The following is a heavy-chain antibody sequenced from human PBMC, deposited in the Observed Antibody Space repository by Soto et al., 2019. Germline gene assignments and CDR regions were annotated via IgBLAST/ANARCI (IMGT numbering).Heavy chain of an antibody. CDR1: GFTFSSYW. Sequence: GGSLRLSCAASGFTFSSYWMSWVRQAPGKGLEWVANIKQDGSEKYYVDSVKGRFTISRDNAKNSLYLQMNSLRAEDTAVYYCAKVHDILTGYYANFDYWGQGTLVTVSS. D-gene: IGHD3-9*01. CDR3: AKVHDILTGYYANFDY. V-gene: IGHV3-7*01. J-gene: IGHJ4*02. CDR2: IKQDGSEK.